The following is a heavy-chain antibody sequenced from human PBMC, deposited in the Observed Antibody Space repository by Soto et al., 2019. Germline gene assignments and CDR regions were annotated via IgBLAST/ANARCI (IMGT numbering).Heavy chain of an antibody. CDR3: ASSGGTLDY. V-gene: IGHV4-34*01. CDR1: GGSFSGYY. CDR2: INHSGST. J-gene: IGHJ4*02. Sequence: SETLSLTCAVYGGSFSGYYWSWIRQPPGKGLEWIGEINHSGSTNYNPSLKSRVTISVDTSKNQFSLNLSSVTAADTAVYYCASSGGTLDYWCQGTLVTVSS. D-gene: IGHD2-15*01.